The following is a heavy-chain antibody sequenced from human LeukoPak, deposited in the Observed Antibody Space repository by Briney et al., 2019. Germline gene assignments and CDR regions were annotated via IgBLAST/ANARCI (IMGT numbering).Heavy chain of an antibody. CDR3: ASSYGSGSYYWFDP. Sequence: ASVKVSCKASGYTFTSYGISWVRQAPGQGLEWMGWMNPNSGNTGYAQKFQGRVTMTRNTSISTAYMELSSLRSEDTAVYYCASSYGSGSYYWFDPWGQGTLVTVSS. J-gene: IGHJ5*02. D-gene: IGHD3-10*01. V-gene: IGHV1-8*02. CDR2: MNPNSGNT. CDR1: GYTFTSYG.